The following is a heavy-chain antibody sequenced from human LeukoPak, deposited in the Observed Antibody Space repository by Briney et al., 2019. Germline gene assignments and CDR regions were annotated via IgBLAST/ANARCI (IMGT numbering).Heavy chain of an antibody. CDR1: GGSISSSSYY. CDR3: ASHPRITMVRGVISYAFDI. CDR2: IYYSGST. J-gene: IGHJ3*02. Sequence: SETLSLTCTVSGGSISSSSYYWGWIRQPPGKGLEWIGSIYYSGSTYYNPSLKSRATISVDTSKNQFSLKLSSVTAADTAVYYCASHPRITMVRGVISYAFDIWGQGTMVTVSS. V-gene: IGHV4-39*07. D-gene: IGHD3-10*01.